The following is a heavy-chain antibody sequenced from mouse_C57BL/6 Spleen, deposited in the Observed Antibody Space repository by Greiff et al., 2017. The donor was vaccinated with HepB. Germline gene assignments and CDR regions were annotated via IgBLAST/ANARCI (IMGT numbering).Heavy chain of an antibody. CDR1: GYSITSGYY. V-gene: IGHV3-6*01. D-gene: IGHD2-4*01. Sequence: EVKLQESGPGLVKPSQSLSLTCSVTGYSITSGYYWNWIRQFPGNKLEWMGYISYDGSNNYNPSLKNRISITRDTSKNQFFLKLNSVTTEDTATYYCARDVDYDKGFAYWGQGTLVTVSA. CDR3: ARDVDYDKGFAY. CDR2: ISYDGSN. J-gene: IGHJ3*01.